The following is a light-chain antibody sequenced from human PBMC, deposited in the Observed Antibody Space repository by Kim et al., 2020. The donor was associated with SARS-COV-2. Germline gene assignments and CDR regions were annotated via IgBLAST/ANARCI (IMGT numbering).Light chain of an antibody. V-gene: IGLV2-11*01. Sequence: PGQSVTIPCTGTSSDVGAYKYVSWYQQHPGKAPKFIIYDVSERPSGVPDRFSGSKSGNTASLTISGLQAEDEADYYCYSYGGGYTWVFGGGTKVTVL. CDR3: YSYGGGYTWV. J-gene: IGLJ3*02. CDR1: SSDVGAYKY. CDR2: DVS.